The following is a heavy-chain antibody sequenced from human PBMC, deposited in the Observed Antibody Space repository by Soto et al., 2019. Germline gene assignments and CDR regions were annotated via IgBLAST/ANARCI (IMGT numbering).Heavy chain of an antibody. Sequence: EVQLLASGGGLVQPGGSLRLSCAASGFTFSSYAMSWVRQAPGKGLEWVSAISGSGGSTYYADSVKGRFTISRDNSKNTLYLQMNSLRAEDTAVYYCAKDQAMVRGVIPHYYYYMDVWGKGTTVTVSS. CDR1: GFTFSSYA. V-gene: IGHV3-23*01. D-gene: IGHD3-10*01. CDR2: ISGSGGST. CDR3: AKDQAMVRGVIPHYYYYMDV. J-gene: IGHJ6*03.